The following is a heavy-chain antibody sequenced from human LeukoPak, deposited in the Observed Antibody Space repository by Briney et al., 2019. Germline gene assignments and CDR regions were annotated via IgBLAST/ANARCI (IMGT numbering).Heavy chain of an antibody. Sequence: PGGSLRLSCTTSGLNFGDYAMSWVRQAPGKGLQWVGFIRSKAYGGTAEYAASVKGRLTISRDDSKSIAYLQMNSLKTEDTAVYYCITGSYSPNFDYWGQGTLVTVSS. CDR1: GLNFGDYA. J-gene: IGHJ4*02. CDR3: ITGSYSPNFDY. CDR2: IRSKAYGGTA. D-gene: IGHD3-10*01. V-gene: IGHV3-49*04.